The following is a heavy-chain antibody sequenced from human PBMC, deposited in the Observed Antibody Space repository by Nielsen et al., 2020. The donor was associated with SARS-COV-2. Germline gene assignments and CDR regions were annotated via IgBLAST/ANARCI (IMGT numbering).Heavy chain of an antibody. Sequence: SDPTLVKPTQTLTPTCTFSGFSLSTSGVGVGWIRQPTGKALEWLALIYWNDDKRYSPSLKSRLTITKDTSKNQVVLTMTNMDPVDTATYYCAHRPLGDRARYWGQGTLVTVSS. CDR1: GFSLSTSGVG. CDR3: AHRPLGDRARY. D-gene: IGHD4-17*01. J-gene: IGHJ4*02. V-gene: IGHV2-5*01. CDR2: IYWNDDK.